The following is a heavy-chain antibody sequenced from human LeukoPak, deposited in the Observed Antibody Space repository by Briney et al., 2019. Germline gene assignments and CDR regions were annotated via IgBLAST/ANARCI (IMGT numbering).Heavy chain of an antibody. V-gene: IGHV4-31*03. CDR2: MYNSGST. D-gene: IGHD3-10*01. CDR3: ARESPRGSDY. Sequence: SETLSLTCTVSGASISSGGYYWSWIRQHPGKGLEWIGYMYNSGSTYYNSSLESRVTISGDTSQNQFSLKLSSVTAADTAIYCCARESPRGSDYWGQGTLVTVSS. CDR1: GASISSGGYY. J-gene: IGHJ4*02.